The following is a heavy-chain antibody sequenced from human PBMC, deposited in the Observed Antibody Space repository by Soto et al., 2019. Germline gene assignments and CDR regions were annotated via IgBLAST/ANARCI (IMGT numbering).Heavy chain of an antibody. Sequence: GGSLRLSCAASEFTFSNYAMSWVRQAPGKGLEWVSAISYGGGTTYYADSVKGRFTISRDNSKNTLYLQMNSLRAEDTAVYYCAKNPGYYYDSTGYHFDYWGQGTLVTSPQ. CDR2: ISYGGGTT. V-gene: IGHV3-23*01. CDR3: AKNPGYYYDSTGYHFDY. D-gene: IGHD3-22*01. J-gene: IGHJ4*02. CDR1: EFTFSNYA.